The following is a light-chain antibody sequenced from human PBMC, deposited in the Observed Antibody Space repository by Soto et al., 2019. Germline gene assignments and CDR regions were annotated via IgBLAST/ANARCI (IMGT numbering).Light chain of an antibody. J-gene: IGLJ3*02. Sequence: LTQPAAVSGSPGQSITISCTGTSSGVGTYNLVSWYQQYPGKAPKLMIYATSKRPSGVSNRFSGSKSGDTASLTISGLQAEDEADYYCTSFARGSTLVFGGGTKVTV. CDR2: ATS. CDR3: TSFARGSTLV. V-gene: IGLV2-23*01. CDR1: SSGVGTYNL.